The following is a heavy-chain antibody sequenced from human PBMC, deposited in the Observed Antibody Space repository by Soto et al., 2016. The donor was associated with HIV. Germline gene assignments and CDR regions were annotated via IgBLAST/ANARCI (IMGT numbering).Heavy chain of an antibody. J-gene: IGHJ4*02. CDR2: ISGSGSST. V-gene: IGHV3-23*04. CDR3: TKDLPGRPVGARGRDYFDY. D-gene: IGHD1-26*01. CDR1: GFSFSTYA. Sequence: EVQLVETGGGLIQPGGSLRLSCAASGFSFSTYAMSWVRQAPGKGLEWVASISGSGSSTYYADSVKGRFTISRDNSKNTLYVQMNSLRAEDTALYYCTKDLPGRPVGARGRDYFDYWGQGTLVTVSS.